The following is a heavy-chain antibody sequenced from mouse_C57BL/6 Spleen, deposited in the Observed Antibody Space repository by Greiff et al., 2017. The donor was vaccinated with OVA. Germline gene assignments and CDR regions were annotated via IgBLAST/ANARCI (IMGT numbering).Heavy chain of an antibody. Sequence: DVHLVESGGGLVQPGGSLKLSCAASGFTFSDYGMAWVRQAPRKGPEWVAFISNLAYSIYSADTVTGRFTISRENAKNTLYLEMSSLRSEDTAMYYCARQDYGSSSYAMDYWGQGTSVTVSS. CDR1: GFTFSDYG. CDR3: ARQDYGSSSYAMDY. V-gene: IGHV5-15*01. D-gene: IGHD1-1*01. J-gene: IGHJ4*01. CDR2: ISNLAYSI.